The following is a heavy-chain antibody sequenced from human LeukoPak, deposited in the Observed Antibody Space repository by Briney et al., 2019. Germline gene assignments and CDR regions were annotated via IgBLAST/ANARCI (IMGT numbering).Heavy chain of an antibody. Sequence: GESLKISCKGSGYSFTSYWIGWVRQMPGKSLEWMGIIYPGDSDTRYSPSFQGQVTISADKSISTASLQWSSLKASDTAMYYCARLQWFGERGYYYYYMDVWGKGTTVTVSS. CDR3: ARLQWFGERGYYYYYMDV. CDR1: GYSFTSYW. CDR2: IYPGDSDT. J-gene: IGHJ6*03. V-gene: IGHV5-51*01. D-gene: IGHD3-10*01.